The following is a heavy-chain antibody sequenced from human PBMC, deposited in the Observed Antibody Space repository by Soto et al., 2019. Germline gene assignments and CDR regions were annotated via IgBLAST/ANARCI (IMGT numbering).Heavy chain of an antibody. Sequence: PSETLSLTCTVSGGSISSYYWSWIRQPPGKGLEWIGYIYYSGSTNYNPSLKSRVTISVDTSKNQFSLKLSSVTAADTAVYYCAGGGICSSTSCYAESWFDPWGQGTLVTVSS. V-gene: IGHV4-59*01. CDR1: GGSISSYY. CDR3: AGGGICSSTSCYAESWFDP. J-gene: IGHJ5*02. CDR2: IYYSGST. D-gene: IGHD2-2*01.